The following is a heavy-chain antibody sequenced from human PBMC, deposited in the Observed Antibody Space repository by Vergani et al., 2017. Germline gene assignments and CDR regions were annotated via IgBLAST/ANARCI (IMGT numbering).Heavy chain of an antibody. CDR1: GGSISSGSYY. J-gene: IGHJ6*02. V-gene: IGHV4-61*02. Sequence: QVQLQESGPGLVRPSQTLSLTCTVSGGSISSGSYYWNWFRQPAGKGLEWIGRFYTGGGTSYNPSLKSRVTISVDTSKNQFSLQLSSVTAADTAVYYCARDPLYSTTWPFLLLDMDVWGQGTTVTVSS. CDR3: ARDPLYSTTWPFLLLDMDV. CDR2: FYTGGGT. D-gene: IGHD6-13*01.